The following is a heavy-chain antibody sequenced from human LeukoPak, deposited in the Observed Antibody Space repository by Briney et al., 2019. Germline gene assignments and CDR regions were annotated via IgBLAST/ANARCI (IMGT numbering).Heavy chain of an antibody. CDR2: ISYDGNKK. V-gene: IGHV3-30-3*01. J-gene: IGHJ6*02. D-gene: IGHD3-22*01. CDR3: ARDRTRLVYYYYGMDV. CDR1: GFTFSSYT. Sequence: GGSLRLSCAASGFTFSSYTMHWVRQAPGRGLEWVAVISYDGNKKYYANSVKGRFTVSRDNSKNTLYLQMNSLRTEDTAVYYCARDRTRLVYYYYGMDVWGQGTTVTVSS.